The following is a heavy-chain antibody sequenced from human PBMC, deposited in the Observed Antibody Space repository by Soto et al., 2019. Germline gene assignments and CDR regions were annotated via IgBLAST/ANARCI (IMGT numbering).Heavy chain of an antibody. CDR1: GFTFSSSI. D-gene: IGHD1-1*01. Sequence: QVQVVESGGGVVQPGTSLRLSCTPSGFTFSSSIIHWIRQAPGKGLEWVAVMSYNGISQYYADSVKGRFTVSRDNSKSTTYLQMNSLRAEDTALYYCARRYCLTESCNGNDGFDVWGQGTMVTVSS. CDR3: ARRYCLTESCNGNDGFDV. V-gene: IGHV3-30*04. CDR2: MSYNGISQ. J-gene: IGHJ3*01.